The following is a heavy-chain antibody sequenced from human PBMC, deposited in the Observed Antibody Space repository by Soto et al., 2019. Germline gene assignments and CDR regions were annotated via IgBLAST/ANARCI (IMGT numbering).Heavy chain of an antibody. Sequence: QVQLQESGPGLVKPSQTPSLTCTVSGGSISSGGYYWSWIRQHPGKGLEWIGYIYYSGSTYYNPSLKSRVTISVDTSKNQFSLKLSSVTAADTAVYYCARDKDGSGSLKYWGQGTLVTVSS. V-gene: IGHV4-31*03. CDR2: IYYSGST. CDR1: GGSISSGGYY. CDR3: ARDKDGSGSLKY. J-gene: IGHJ4*02. D-gene: IGHD3-10*01.